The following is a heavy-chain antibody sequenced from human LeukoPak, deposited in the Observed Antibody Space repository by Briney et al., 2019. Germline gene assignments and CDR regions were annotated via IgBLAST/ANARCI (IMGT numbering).Heavy chain of an antibody. CDR2: ISYGGSNK. J-gene: IGHJ4*02. Sequence: GGSLRLSCAASGFTFSSYGMHWVRQAPGKGLEWVAVISYGGSNKYYADSVKGRFTISRDNSKNTLYLQMNSLRAEDTAVYYCAKAREYQLLAGFDYWGQGTLVTVSS. CDR3: AKAREYQLLAGFDY. CDR1: GFTFSSYG. D-gene: IGHD2-2*01. V-gene: IGHV3-30*18.